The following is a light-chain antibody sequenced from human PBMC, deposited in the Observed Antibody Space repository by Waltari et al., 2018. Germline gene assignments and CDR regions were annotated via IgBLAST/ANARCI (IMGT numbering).Light chain of an antibody. CDR1: QRVRSR. V-gene: IGKV3-15*01. CDR2: DVS. CDR3: QQYHDWPAIT. Sequence: DTVMTQSPATLSVSPGERVTLSCGASQRVRSRLAWYQKKSGQAPRLLIYDVSTRATGIPARFSGSGSGTQFTLTINSLQSEDFAVYYCQQYHDWPAITFGQGTRLDFK. J-gene: IGKJ5*01.